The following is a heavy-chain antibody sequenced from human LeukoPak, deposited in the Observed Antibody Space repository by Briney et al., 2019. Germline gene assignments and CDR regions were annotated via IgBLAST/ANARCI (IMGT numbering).Heavy chain of an antibody. Sequence: GGSLRLSCAASGFTFSSYAMHWVRQAPGKGLEWVAVISYDGSNKYYADSVKGRFTISRDNSKNTLYLRMNSLRAEDTAVYYCARERANYFDYWGQGTLVTVSS. D-gene: IGHD5-12*01. CDR2: ISYDGSNK. J-gene: IGHJ4*02. CDR3: ARERANYFDY. V-gene: IGHV3-30-3*01. CDR1: GFTFSSYA.